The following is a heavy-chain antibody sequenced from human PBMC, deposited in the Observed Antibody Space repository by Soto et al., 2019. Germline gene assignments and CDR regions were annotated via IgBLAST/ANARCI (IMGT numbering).Heavy chain of an antibody. CDR2: ISGSGGST. D-gene: IGHD1-1*01. CDR1: GFTFSSYA. Sequence: EVQLLESGGGSVQPGGSLRLSCAASGFTFSSYAMSWVRQAPGKGLEWVSAISGSGGSTYYADSVKGRFTISRDNSKNTLYLQMNSLRAEDTAVYYCAKDLSLNWNDEGIVDYWGQGTLVTVSS. V-gene: IGHV3-23*01. J-gene: IGHJ4*02. CDR3: AKDLSLNWNDEGIVDY.